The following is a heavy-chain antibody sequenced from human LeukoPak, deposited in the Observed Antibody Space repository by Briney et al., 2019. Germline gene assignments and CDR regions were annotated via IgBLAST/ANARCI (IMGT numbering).Heavy chain of an antibody. J-gene: IGHJ4*02. CDR2: MHYSESA. CDR3: ARERRRLVDY. V-gene: IGHV4-31*03. Sequence: TLSLTCTVSGGSITSGGYFWSRIRQHPGKGLEWIGYMHYSESANYNPSLKSRVTISVDTSKNQISLRVNSVTAADTAVYYCARERRRLVDYWGQGSMVTVSS. D-gene: IGHD6-25*01. CDR1: GGSITSGGYF.